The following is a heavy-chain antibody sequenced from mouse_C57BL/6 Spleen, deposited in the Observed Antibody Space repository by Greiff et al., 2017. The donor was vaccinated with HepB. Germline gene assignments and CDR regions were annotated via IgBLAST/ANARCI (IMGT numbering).Heavy chain of an antibody. J-gene: IGHJ3*01. CDR3: APHGSRYFDY. CDR1: GFKIKDYY. V-gene: IGHV14-2*01. CDR2: IDTEDGET. Sequence: VQLQQSGAELVKPGASVKLSCTASGFKIKDYYMHWVKQRPEKGLEWIERIDTEDGETKDDTKFQGKATITADTSSNTAYLQLSRLTSEYTAFYYCAPHGSRYFDYWSQGTLVTVSA. D-gene: IGHD3-2*02.